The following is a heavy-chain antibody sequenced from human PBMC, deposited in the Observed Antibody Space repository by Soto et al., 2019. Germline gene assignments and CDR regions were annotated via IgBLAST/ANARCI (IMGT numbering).Heavy chain of an antibody. CDR3: AHRPSYCSGGSCYSGFDY. CDR2: IYWDDDK. Sequence: QITLKESGPPLVKPTQTLTLTCTFSGFSLSTSGVGVGWIRQPPGQALEWLALIYWDDDKRYSPSLKSRPTITKDTTKNQVVLTMTNMDPVDTATYYCAHRPSYCSGGSCYSGFDYWGQGTLVTVSS. J-gene: IGHJ4*02. D-gene: IGHD2-15*01. V-gene: IGHV2-5*02. CDR1: GFSLSTSGVG.